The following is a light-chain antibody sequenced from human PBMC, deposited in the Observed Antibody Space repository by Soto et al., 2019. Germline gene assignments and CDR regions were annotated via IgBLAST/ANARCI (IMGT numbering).Light chain of an antibody. V-gene: IGKV1-39*01. Sequence: DIQMTQSPSPLSASVGDSVTITCRASQTIKTYLNWYRHKPGEAPKLLIYAASRLQTGAPSRFSGSGSGTFFTLSISSLQPEDFATYYCQQTYSTPGTFGQGTKVEV. J-gene: IGKJ1*01. CDR2: AAS. CDR3: QQTYSTPGT. CDR1: QTIKTY.